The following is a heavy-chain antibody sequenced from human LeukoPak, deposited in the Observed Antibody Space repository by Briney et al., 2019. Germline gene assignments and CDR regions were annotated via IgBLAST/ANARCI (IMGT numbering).Heavy chain of an antibody. CDR1: GFSFSSYG. D-gene: IGHD2-2*01. Sequence: QSGRSLRLSCAASGFSFSSYGMHWVRQAPGEGLEGVAVIWYDGSNKYYADSVKGRFTISRDNSKNTLYLQMNSLRAEDTAVYYCAKDNGYCISTSCYLDYWGQGTLVTVSS. V-gene: IGHV3-33*06. CDR2: IWYDGSNK. J-gene: IGHJ4*02. CDR3: AKDNGYCISTSCYLDY.